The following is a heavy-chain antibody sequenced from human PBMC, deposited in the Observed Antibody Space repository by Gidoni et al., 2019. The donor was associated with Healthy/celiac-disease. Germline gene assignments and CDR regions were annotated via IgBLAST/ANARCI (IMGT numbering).Heavy chain of an antibody. CDR1: GFTFSSYG. D-gene: IGHD2-2*01. J-gene: IGHJ4*02. Sequence: QVQLVESGGGVVQPGRSLRLSCAASGFTFSSYGMHWVRQAPGKGLEWVAVISYDGSNKYYADSVKGRFTISRDDSKNTLYLQMNSLRAEDTAVYYCAKGGGYCSSTSCFVDYWGQGTLVTVSS. V-gene: IGHV3-30*18. CDR2: ISYDGSNK. CDR3: AKGGGYCSSTSCFVDY.